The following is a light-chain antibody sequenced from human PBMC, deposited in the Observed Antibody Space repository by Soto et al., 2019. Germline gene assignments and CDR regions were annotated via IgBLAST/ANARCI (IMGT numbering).Light chain of an antibody. V-gene: IGLV7-43*01. CDR1: TGAVTSDYY. J-gene: IGLJ3*02. CDR3: LLYHGAAQV. Sequence: QAVVTQEPSLTVSPGGTVTLTCASSTGAVTSDYYPNWLQQKPGQAPRSLIHSTYARHFWTPARFSGSLRGGKAALTVSGVQTEDEADYYCLLYHGAAQVFGGGTKLTVL. CDR2: STY.